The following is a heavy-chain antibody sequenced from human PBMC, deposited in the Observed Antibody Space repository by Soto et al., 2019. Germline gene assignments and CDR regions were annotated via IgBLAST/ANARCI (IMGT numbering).Heavy chain of an antibody. J-gene: IGHJ3*02. Sequence: GGSLRLSCAASGFTFSSYWMNWVRQAPGKGLEWVANIKPDGSEKWYVDSVKDRFTISRDNAKRSLYLQMNSMRADDTAVYYCARGDYSDTSGPFSDAFDIWGQGTMVTVSS. D-gene: IGHD3-22*01. CDR3: ARGDYSDTSGPFSDAFDI. CDR2: IKPDGSEK. CDR1: GFTFSSYW. V-gene: IGHV3-7*04.